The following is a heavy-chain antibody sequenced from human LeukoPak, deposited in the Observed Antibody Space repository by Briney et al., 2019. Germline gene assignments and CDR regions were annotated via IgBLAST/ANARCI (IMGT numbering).Heavy chain of an antibody. V-gene: IGHV3-23*01. CDR2: ISGSGTST. J-gene: IGHJ5*02. D-gene: IGHD3-22*01. CDR1: GFTFSTYA. CDR3: VKDRETYYDPGGYYCIWLDP. Sequence: GGSLRLSCAASGFTFSTYAMHWVRQAPGKGLEWVSSISGSGTSTCYADSVKGRFTISRDNSKSTLFLQMNSLRAEDTAVNNRVKDRETYYDPGGYYCIWLDPWGLGTVVTVSS.